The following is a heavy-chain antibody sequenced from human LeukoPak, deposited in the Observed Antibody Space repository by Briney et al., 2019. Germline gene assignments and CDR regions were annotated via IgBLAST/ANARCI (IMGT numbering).Heavy chain of an antibody. Sequence: ASVKVSCKASGYTFTGYYMHWVRQAPGQGLEWMGWINPNSGGTNYAQKFQGRVTMTRDTSISTAYMELSRLRSDDTAVYYCARWEIGGSTYYYYMDVWGKGTTVTVSS. CDR3: ARWEIGGSTYYYYMDV. V-gene: IGHV1-2*02. J-gene: IGHJ6*03. D-gene: IGHD2-2*01. CDR1: GYTFTGYY. CDR2: INPNSGGT.